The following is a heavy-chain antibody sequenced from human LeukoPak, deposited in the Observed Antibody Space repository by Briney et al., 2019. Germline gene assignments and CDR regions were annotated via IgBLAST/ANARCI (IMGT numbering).Heavy chain of an antibody. CDR3: ARAPMSGSYYGFDY. J-gene: IGHJ4*02. D-gene: IGHD1-26*01. CDR1: GFTFSSYA. V-gene: IGHV3-30-3*01. Sequence: PGGSLRLSCAASGFTFSSYAMHWVRQAPGKGLEWVAVISYDGSNKYYADSVKGRFTISRDNSKNTLYLQMNSLRAEDTAVYYCARAPMSGSYYGFDYWGQGTLVTVSS. CDR2: ISYDGSNK.